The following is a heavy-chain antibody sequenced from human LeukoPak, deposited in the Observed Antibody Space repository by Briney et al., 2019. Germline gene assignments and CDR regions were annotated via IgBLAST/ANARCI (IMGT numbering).Heavy chain of an antibody. V-gene: IGHV3-66*01. CDR1: GFTVSSKY. CDR2: IYSGGST. CDR3: AKDVGYSHGYSFDY. J-gene: IGHJ4*02. D-gene: IGHD5-18*01. Sequence: GGSLRLSCAVSGFTVSSKYMSWVRQAPGKGLEWVSVIYSGGSTYYADSVKGRFTISRDNSKNTLYLQMDSLRAEDTAVYYCAKDVGYSHGYSFDYWGQGTQVTVSS.